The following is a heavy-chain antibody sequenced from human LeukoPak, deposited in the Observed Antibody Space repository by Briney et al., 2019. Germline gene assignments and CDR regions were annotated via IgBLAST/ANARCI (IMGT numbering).Heavy chain of an antibody. CDR3: AKDPDTVMGLEPYFDY. Sequence: GGSLRLSCAASGFTFSSYGMHWVRQAPGKGLEWVAVISYDGSDKYYADSVKGRFTISRDNSKNTLYLQMNSLRAEDTAVYYCAKDPDTVMGLEPYFDYWGQGTLVTVSS. D-gene: IGHD5-18*01. J-gene: IGHJ4*02. CDR2: ISYDGSDK. V-gene: IGHV3-30*18. CDR1: GFTFSSYG.